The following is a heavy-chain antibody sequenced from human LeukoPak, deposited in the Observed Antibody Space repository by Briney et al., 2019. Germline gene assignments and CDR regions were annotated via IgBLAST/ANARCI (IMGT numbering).Heavy chain of an antibody. D-gene: IGHD3-22*01. Sequence: ASVKVSCKASGYTFTAYYMHWVRQAPGQGLEWMGWINSNSGGTNYAQKFQGRVTMTRDTSISTAYMELSRLRSDDTAVYYCARAYYYDSSGSLDYWGQGTLVTVSS. CDR3: ARAYYYDSSGSLDY. CDR2: INSNSGGT. J-gene: IGHJ4*02. V-gene: IGHV1-2*02. CDR1: GYTFTAYY.